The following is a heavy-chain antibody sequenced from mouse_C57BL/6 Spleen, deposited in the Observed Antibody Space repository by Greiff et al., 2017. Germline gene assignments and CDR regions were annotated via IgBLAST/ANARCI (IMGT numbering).Heavy chain of an antibody. CDR3: ARHEPPYFYGSSWFAY. Sequence: ESGAELVKPGASVKLSCKASGYTFTEYTIHWVKQRSGQGLEWIGWFYPGSGSIKYNEKFKDKATLTADKSSSTVYMELSRLTSEDSAVYFCARHEPPYFYGSSWFAYWGQGTLVTVSA. J-gene: IGHJ3*01. V-gene: IGHV1-62-2*01. CDR2: FYPGSGSI. D-gene: IGHD1-1*01. CDR1: GYTFTEYT.